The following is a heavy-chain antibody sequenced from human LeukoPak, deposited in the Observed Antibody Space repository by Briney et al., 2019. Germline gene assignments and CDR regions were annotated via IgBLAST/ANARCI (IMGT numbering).Heavy chain of an antibody. V-gene: IGHV4-59*12. D-gene: IGHD3-3*01. CDR3: ARDSGTIFGVVQTEFDY. Sequence: SETLSLTCTVSGGSISSYYWSWIRQPPGRGLEWIGYIYYSGSTNYNPSLKSRVTMSVDTSKNQFSLKLSSVTAADTAVYYCARDSGTIFGVVQTEFDYWGQGTLVTVSS. CDR2: IYYSGST. J-gene: IGHJ4*02. CDR1: GGSISSYY.